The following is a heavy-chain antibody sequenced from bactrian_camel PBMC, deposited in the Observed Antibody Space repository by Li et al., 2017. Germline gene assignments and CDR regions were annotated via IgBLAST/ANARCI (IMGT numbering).Heavy chain of an antibody. CDR1: KYTSSRYC. J-gene: IGHJ6*01. Sequence: VQLVESGGGSVQAGGSLRLSCAVTKYTSSRYCMGWFRQAPGKEREGVAAIYDGTSNTYYADSVKGRFTISQDNAKNTVYLQMNSLKPEDTAMYYCAARGPYCYTKLSERDFTYWGQGTQVTVS. D-gene: IGHD2*01. CDR2: IYDGTSNT. V-gene: IGHV3S40*01. CDR3: AARGPYCYTKLSERDFTY.